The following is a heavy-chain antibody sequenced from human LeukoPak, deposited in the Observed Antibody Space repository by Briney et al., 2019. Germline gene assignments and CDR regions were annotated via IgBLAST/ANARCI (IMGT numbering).Heavy chain of an antibody. V-gene: IGHV3-21*01. D-gene: IGHD3-16*01. J-gene: IGHJ5*02. CDR3: ARDPSVMYNWFDP. Sequence: GGSLRLSCAASGFTFSSYSMNWVRQAPGKGLEWVSSISSSSSYIYYADSVKGRFTISRDNAKNSLYLQMNSLRAEDTAVYYCARDPSVMYNWFDPWGQGTLVTVSS. CDR2: ISSSSSYI. CDR1: GFTFSSYS.